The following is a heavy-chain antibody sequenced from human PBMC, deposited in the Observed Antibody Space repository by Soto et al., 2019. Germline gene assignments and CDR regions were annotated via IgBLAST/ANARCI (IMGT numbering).Heavy chain of an antibody. V-gene: IGHV5-10-1*01. CDR3: ARLQARWFDP. CDR1: GYSCSSYW. Sequence: GGSLQISCLGVGYSCSSYWISWVRQMPGKGLEWMGRIDPSDSYTNYSPSFQGHVTISADKSISTAYLQWSSLKASDTAMYYCARLQARWFDPWGQGTLVTVSS. D-gene: IGHD1-26*01. J-gene: IGHJ5*02. CDR2: IDPSDSYT.